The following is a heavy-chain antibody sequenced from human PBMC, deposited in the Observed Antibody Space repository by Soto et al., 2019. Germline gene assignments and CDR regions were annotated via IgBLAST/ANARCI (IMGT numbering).Heavy chain of an antibody. D-gene: IGHD3-10*01. CDR3: AKGGGSGSHYSGYYYYGMVV. CDR2: ISWNSGSI. CDR1: GFTFDDYA. Sequence: EVQLVESGGGLVQPGRSLRLSCAASGFTFDDYAMHWVRQAPGKGLEWVSGISWNSGSIGYANSVKGRFTISRDNAKNSLYLQMNSLRPEDTALYYCAKGGGSGSHYSGYYYYGMVVWGQGTTVTVSS. V-gene: IGHV3-9*01. J-gene: IGHJ6*02.